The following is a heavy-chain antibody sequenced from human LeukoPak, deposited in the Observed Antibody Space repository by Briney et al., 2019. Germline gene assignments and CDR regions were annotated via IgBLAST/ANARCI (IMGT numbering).Heavy chain of an antibody. Sequence: PGGSLRLSCAASGFTFSNAWMSWVRQAPGKGLEWVGRIKSKTDGGTTDYAAPVKGRFTISRDDSKNTVYLQMNSLKTEDTAVYYCTTDGVGVEGATYDNWGQGTLVSVSS. J-gene: IGHJ4*02. V-gene: IGHV3-15*01. CDR3: TTDGVGVEGATYDN. D-gene: IGHD1-26*01. CDR1: GFTFSNAW. CDR2: IKSKTDGGTT.